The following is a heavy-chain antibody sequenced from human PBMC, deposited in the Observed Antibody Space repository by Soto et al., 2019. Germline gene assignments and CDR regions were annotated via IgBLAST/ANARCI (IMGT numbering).Heavy chain of an antibody. Sequence: SSETLSLTCTVSGGSISSRSYYWGWIRQPPGKGLEWIGSIYYSGSTYYNPSLKSRVTVSVDTSKNQFSLKLSSVTAADTAVYYCYADPNAVMDVWGQGTTVTVSS. CDR2: IYYSGST. CDR3: YADPNAVMDV. CDR1: GGSISSRSYY. V-gene: IGHV4-39*01. J-gene: IGHJ6*02. D-gene: IGHD2-2*01.